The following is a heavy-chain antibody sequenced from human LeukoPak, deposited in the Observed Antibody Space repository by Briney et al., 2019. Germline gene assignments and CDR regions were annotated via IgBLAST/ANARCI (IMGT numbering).Heavy chain of an antibody. CDR1: GYTFTGYY. J-gene: IGHJ6*03. CDR3: AKLKESYFYMDV. V-gene: IGHV1-2*02. D-gene: IGHD3-10*01. CDR2: INPNSGGT. Sequence: ASVKVSCKASGYTFTGYYMHWVRQAPGQGLEWMGWINPNSGGTNYAQKFQGRVTMTRDTSISTAYMELSRLRSDDTAVYHCAKLKESYFYMDVWGKGTTVTISS.